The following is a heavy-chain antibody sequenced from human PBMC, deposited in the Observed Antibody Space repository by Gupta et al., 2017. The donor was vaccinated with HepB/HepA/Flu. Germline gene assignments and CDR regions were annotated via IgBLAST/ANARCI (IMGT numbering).Heavy chain of an antibody. D-gene: IGHD2-21*01. V-gene: IGHV4-34*01. Sequence: QVQLQQWGAGLLKPSETLSLTCAVYGGSFSGYYWSWIRQPPGKGLEWIGEINHSGSTNYNPSLKSRVTISVDTSKNQFSLKLSSVTAADTAVYYCASRDEIGWFDPWGQGTLVTVSS. CDR2: INHSGST. CDR3: ASRDEIGWFDP. J-gene: IGHJ5*02. CDR1: GGSFSGYY.